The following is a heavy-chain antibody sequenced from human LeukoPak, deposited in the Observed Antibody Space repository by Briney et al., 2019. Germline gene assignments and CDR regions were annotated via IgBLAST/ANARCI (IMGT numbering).Heavy chain of an antibody. D-gene: IGHD4-23*01. Sequence: GASVKVSCKASGYTFTCHYMHWVRQAPGQGLEWMGWINPNSGATKSAQKFQGRVTMTRDTSITTAYMELSRLRSDDTAVYYCAREMTPVGGSPLIWFDPWGQGTLVTVSS. J-gene: IGHJ5*02. V-gene: IGHV1-2*02. CDR3: AREMTPVGGSPLIWFDP. CDR1: GYTFTCHY. CDR2: INPNSGAT.